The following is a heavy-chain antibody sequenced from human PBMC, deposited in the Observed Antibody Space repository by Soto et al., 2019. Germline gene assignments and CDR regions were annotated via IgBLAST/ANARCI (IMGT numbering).Heavy chain of an antibody. V-gene: IGHV1-18*04. Sequence: QVQLVQSGAEVKKPGASVKVSCKASGYTFTSYGISWVRQAHGQGLEWMGWISAYNGNTNYAQKLQGRVTMTTDTSTSTAYMELRSLRSDDTAVYYCARVRVYCSGGSCYYYYGMDVWGQGTTVTVSS. CDR2: ISAYNGNT. D-gene: IGHD2-15*01. CDR1: GYTFTSYG. CDR3: ARVRVYCSGGSCYYYYGMDV. J-gene: IGHJ6*02.